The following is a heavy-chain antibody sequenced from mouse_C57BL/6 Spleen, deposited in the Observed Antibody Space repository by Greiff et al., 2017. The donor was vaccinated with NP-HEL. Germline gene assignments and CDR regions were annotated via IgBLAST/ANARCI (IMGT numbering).Heavy chain of an antibody. CDR3: ARTYDGYYYFDY. V-gene: IGHV14-2*01. CDR1: GFNIKDYY. J-gene: IGHJ2*01. D-gene: IGHD2-3*01. CDR2: IDPEDGVT. Sequence: VQLKESGAELVKPGASVTLSCTASGFNIKDYYMHWVKQRPEQGLEWIGRIDPEDGVTKYAPKFQGQATIPADTSSNTAYLQRSSLTSEDTAVYYGARTYDGYYYFDYWGQGTTLTVSS.